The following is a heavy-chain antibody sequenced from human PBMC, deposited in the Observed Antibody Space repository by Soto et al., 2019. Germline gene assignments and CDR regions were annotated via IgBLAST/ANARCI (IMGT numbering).Heavy chain of an antibody. D-gene: IGHD3-10*01. CDR1: GFTFSSYS. CDR3: AREGTMVRGVYYYYGMDV. Sequence: VGSLRLSCAASGFTFSSYSMNWVRQAPGKGLEWVSSISSSSSYIYYADSVKGRFTISRDNAKNSLYLQMNSLRAEDTAVYYCAREGTMVRGVYYYYGMDVWGQGTTVTVSS. CDR2: ISSSSSYI. J-gene: IGHJ6*02. V-gene: IGHV3-21*01.